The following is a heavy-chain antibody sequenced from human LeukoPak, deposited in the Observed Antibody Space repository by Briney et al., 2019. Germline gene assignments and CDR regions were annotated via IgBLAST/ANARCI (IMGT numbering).Heavy chain of an antibody. J-gene: IGHJ4*02. CDR2: IYNDGST. CDR3: ARSGGVITVAPFDC. V-gene: IGHV3-53*01. Sequence: GGSLRLSCAISGFSVSSKYMSWVRQPPGKGPEWVSVIYNDGSTYYADSVKGRFTISRDNSKNTLLLQMNTLRAEDTAIYYCARSGGVITVAPFDCWGQGSLVTVS. CDR1: GFSVSSKY. D-gene: IGHD4-23*01.